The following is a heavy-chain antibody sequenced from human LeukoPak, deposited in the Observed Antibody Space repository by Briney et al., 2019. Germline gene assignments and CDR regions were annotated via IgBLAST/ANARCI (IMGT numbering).Heavy chain of an antibody. J-gene: IGHJ5*02. D-gene: IGHD2-8*01. V-gene: IGHV3-30*02. CDR1: GFTFRDYG. Sequence: GGSLRLSCAASGFTFRDYGMYWVRQAPGKGLEWVAYVQSNVISKHYADSVKGRFTISRDNFQNTLYLEMNYLRGEDTAVYFCASPSPRTIWYYFYPWGQGTRVSVSS. CDR3: ASPSPRTIWYYFYP. CDR2: VQSNVISK.